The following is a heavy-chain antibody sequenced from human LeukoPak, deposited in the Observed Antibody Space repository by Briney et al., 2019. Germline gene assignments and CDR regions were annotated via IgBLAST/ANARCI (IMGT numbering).Heavy chain of an antibody. V-gene: IGHV3-48*02. J-gene: IGHJ4*02. CDR3: ARDPIFDY. CDR2: ISSTSSTI. CDR1: GFTFSNFG. Sequence: GGSLRLSRAASGFTFSNFGMNWVRQAPGKGLEWVSYISSTSSTIYYADSVKGRFAISRDNAKNSLHLQMNSLRDEDTAVYYCARDPIFDYWGQGTLVTVSS.